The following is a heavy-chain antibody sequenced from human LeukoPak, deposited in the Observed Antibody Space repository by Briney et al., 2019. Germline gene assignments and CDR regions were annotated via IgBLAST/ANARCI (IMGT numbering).Heavy chain of an antibody. J-gene: IGHJ4*02. V-gene: IGHV3-21*01. D-gene: IGHD3-10*01. CDR1: GFTFSSYS. CDR3: ARAGISYYYGSGSRGDY. Sequence: GGSLRLSRAASGFTFSSYSMNWVRQAPGKGLEWVSSISSSSSYIYYADSVKGRFTISRDNAKNSLYLQMNSLRAEDTAVYYCARAGISYYYGSGSRGDYWGQGTLVTVSS. CDR2: ISSSSSYI.